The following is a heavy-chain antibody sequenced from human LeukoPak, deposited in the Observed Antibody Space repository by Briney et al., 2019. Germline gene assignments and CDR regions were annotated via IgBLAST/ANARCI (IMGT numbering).Heavy chain of an antibody. V-gene: IGHV1-2*04. CDR1: GYTFTGYY. J-gene: IGHJ5*02. CDR3: ARGLNYYGSGSYRDWFDP. CDR2: INPNSGGT. Sequence: ASVKVPCKASGYTFTGYYMHWVRQAPGQGLEWMGWINPNSGGTNYAQKFQGWVTMTRDTSISTAYMELSRLRSDDTAVYYCARGLNYYGSGSYRDWFDPWGQGTLVTVSS. D-gene: IGHD3-10*01.